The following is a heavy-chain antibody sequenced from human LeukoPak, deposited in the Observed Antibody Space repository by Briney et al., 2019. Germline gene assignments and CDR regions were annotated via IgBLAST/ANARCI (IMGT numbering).Heavy chain of an antibody. D-gene: IGHD3-10*01. V-gene: IGHV3-30*18. CDR1: GFTFSSYG. Sequence: GRSLRLSCAASGFTFSSYGMHWVRQAPGKGLEWVAVISYDGSNKYYADSVKGRFTISRDNSKNTLYLQMNSLRAEDTAVYYCAKGGAYYYYGSGSYYNEDYFDYWDQGTLVTVSS. J-gene: IGHJ4*02. CDR3: AKGGAYYYYGSGSYYNEDYFDY. CDR2: ISYDGSNK.